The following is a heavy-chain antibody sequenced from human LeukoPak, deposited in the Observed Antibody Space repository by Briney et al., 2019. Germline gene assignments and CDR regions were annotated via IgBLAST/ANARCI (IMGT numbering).Heavy chain of an antibody. V-gene: IGHV3-7*04. CDR3: ERGGYDILTGWLLRDYYFDY. CDR2: IKQDGSEK. CDR1: GFTFSSYG. J-gene: IGHJ4*02. Sequence: GGSLRLSCAASGFTFSSYGMSWVRQAPGQGLEWVANIKQDGSEKYYVDSVKGRFTISRDNAKNSLYLQMNSLRAEDTSVYFRERGGYDILTGWLLRDYYFDYWGQGTLVTVSS. D-gene: IGHD3-9*01.